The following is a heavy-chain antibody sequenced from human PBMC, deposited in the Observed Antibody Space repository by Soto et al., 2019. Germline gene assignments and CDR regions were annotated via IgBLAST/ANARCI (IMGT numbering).Heavy chain of an antibody. CDR1: RFTFSSYA. D-gene: IGHD3-3*02. CDR3: AKVRLASGAAFDY. V-gene: IGHV3-23*01. J-gene: IGHJ4*02. CDR2: ISGSGGST. Sequence: GSLRLSCAASRFTFSSYAMSWVRQAPGKGLEWVSAISGSGGSTYYADSVKGRFTISRDNSKNTLYLQMNSLRAEDMAVYYCAKVRLASGAAFDYRGQGTLVTV.